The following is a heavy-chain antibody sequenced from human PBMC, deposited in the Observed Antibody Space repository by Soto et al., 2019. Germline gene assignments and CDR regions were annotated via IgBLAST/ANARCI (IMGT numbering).Heavy chain of an antibody. CDR1: GGTFSTSS. Sequence: QLQLVQSGTEVKEPGSSVKVSCKASGGTFSTSSFVWVRQGPGQGLEWMGGIIPIFTRTNFAQKFQGRVTCSAYESTRTTYMELRSLTSEDTAIYYCARDVVRSTAGDSWGQGTLVTVSS. J-gene: IGHJ4*02. V-gene: IGHV1-69*01. CDR2: IIPIFTRT. CDR3: ARDVVRSTAGDS. D-gene: IGHD2-15*01.